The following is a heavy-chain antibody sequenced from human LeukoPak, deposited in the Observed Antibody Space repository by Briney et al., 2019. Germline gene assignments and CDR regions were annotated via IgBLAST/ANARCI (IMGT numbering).Heavy chain of an antibody. J-gene: IGHJ4*02. Sequence: GRSLRLSCAASGFTFSSYGIHWVRQAPGKGLEWVATVSYDGRSKYYGDSVKGRFTISRDNSKKTVYLQMSSLRTEDTAVYYCARDAQYSSGWYDDYWGQGTLVTVSS. CDR2: VSYDGRSK. D-gene: IGHD6-19*01. CDR3: ARDAQYSSGWYDDY. CDR1: GFTFSSYG. V-gene: IGHV3-30*03.